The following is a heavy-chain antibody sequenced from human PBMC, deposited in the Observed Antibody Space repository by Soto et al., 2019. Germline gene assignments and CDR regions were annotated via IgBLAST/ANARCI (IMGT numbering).Heavy chain of an antibody. CDR3: AKEEGSTWYPTDY. CDR1: GFTFFNYA. J-gene: IGHJ4*02. CDR2: ISGSAGST. D-gene: IGHD6-13*01. V-gene: IGHV3-23*01. Sequence: HPGGSLRLSCAASGFTFFNYAMSWVRQPPGKGLEWVSVISGSAGSTFYADAVKGRFTISRDNSKKMLYLQMSSLRVEDTAVYYCAKEEGSTWYPTDYWGQGTLVTSPQ.